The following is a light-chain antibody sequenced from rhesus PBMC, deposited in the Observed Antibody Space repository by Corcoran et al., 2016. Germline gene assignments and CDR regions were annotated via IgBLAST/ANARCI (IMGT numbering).Light chain of an antibody. V-gene: IGKV1-94*01. CDR3: LQDYTIPYS. Sequence: DIQMTQSPSSLSASVGDRVTVTCRASQGINKELSWYQQKPGKAPTLLIYTASTLHTGGSSRFSCSGSGTEYTLAISSLQPEDVGNYYCLQDYTIPYSFGQGTKVEIK. CDR2: TAS. CDR1: QGINKE. J-gene: IGKJ2*01.